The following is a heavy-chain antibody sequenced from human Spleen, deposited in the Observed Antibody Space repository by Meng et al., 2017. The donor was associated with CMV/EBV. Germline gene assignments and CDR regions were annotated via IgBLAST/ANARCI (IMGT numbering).Heavy chain of an antibody. J-gene: IGHJ3*02. D-gene: IGHD3-9*01. CDR1: GFTFSSYA. CDR3: AAFDYAGHPDSLDI. Sequence: GGSLRLSCAASGFTFSSYAMHWVRQAPGKGLEWVAVISYDGSNKYYADSVKGRFTISRDNSKNSVYLQMHSLRVEDTAVYYCAAFDYAGHPDSLDIWGQGTMVTVSS. CDR2: ISYDGSNK. V-gene: IGHV3-30*14.